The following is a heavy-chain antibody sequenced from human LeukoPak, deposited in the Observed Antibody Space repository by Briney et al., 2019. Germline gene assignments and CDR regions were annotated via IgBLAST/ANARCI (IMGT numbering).Heavy chain of an antibody. CDR3: TRDTTPLDRVDAYDV. CDR1: GFTFGTYW. CDR2: IKRDGSDE. J-gene: IGHJ3*01. Sequence: GGSLRLSCEASGFTFGTYWMSWFRQAPGKGLEWVANIKRDGSDEHYTDSVEGRFTISRDNAKNLLFLQMFSLRGDDTAVYHCTRDTTPLDRVDAYDVWGQGTMVTVSS. V-gene: IGHV3-7*04. D-gene: IGHD1-26*01.